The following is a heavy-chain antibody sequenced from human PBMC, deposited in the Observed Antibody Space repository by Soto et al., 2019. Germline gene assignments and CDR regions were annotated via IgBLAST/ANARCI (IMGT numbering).Heavy chain of an antibody. D-gene: IGHD2-15*01. CDR3: ARGLKGSYFSGGSCYRSGYYYYYYMDV. J-gene: IGHJ6*03. Sequence: GASVKVSCKASGYTFTSYDINWVRQATGQGHERKGWMNPNSGNTGYAQKFQGRVTMTRNTSISTAYMELSSLRSEDTAVYYCARGLKGSYFSGGSCYRSGYYYYYYMDVWGKGTTVTVSS. CDR1: GYTFTSYD. V-gene: IGHV1-8*01. CDR2: MNPNSGNT.